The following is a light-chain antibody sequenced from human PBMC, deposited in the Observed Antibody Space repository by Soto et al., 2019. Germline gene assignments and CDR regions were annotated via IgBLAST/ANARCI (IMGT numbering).Light chain of an antibody. CDR2: GAS. CDR1: QSVSSSY. Sequence: EIVLTQSPGTLSLSPGERATLCCRASQSVSSSYLAWYQQKPGQAPRLLIFGASSRATGIPARFSGSGSGTDFTLTISSLEPEDFAVYYCQQRSIWPWTSGQGTNVAIK. V-gene: IGKV3D-20*02. CDR3: QQRSIWPWT. J-gene: IGKJ1*01.